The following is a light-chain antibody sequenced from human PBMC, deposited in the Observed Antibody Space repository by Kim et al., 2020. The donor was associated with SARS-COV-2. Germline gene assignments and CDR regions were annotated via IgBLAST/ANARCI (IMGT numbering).Light chain of an antibody. J-gene: IGLJ3*02. V-gene: IGLV2-14*03. CDR2: DVT. CDR3: FSFTNTDTGV. CDR1: SSDVGDYNH. Sequence: QSALTQSASVSGSPGQSITISCIGTSSDVGDYNHVSWYQQHPDKAPKLMIYDVTKRPSGVSDRFSGSKSGNTASLTISGLQAEDEADYYCFSFTNTDTGVFGGGTQLTVL.